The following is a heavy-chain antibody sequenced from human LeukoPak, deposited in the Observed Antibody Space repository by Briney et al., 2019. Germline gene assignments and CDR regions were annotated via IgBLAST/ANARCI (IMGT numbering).Heavy chain of an antibody. Sequence: GGSLRLSCAASGFTFSSYAMSWVRQAPGKGLEWVSAISGSGGSTYYADSVKGRFTISRDNAKNSLYLQMNSLRAEDTAVYYCAKAGFDFSFDYWGQGTLVTVSS. D-gene: IGHD3-9*01. V-gene: IGHV3-23*01. J-gene: IGHJ4*02. CDR2: ISGSGGST. CDR3: AKAGFDFSFDY. CDR1: GFTFSSYA.